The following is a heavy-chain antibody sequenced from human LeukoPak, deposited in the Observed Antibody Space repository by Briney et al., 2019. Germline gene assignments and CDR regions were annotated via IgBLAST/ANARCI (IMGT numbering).Heavy chain of an antibody. CDR3: ARHAPVEPPIRAFDF. J-gene: IGHJ4*01. CDR1: GGSISSYY. V-gene: IGHV4-59*08. Sequence: SETLSLTCTVSGGSISSYYWSWIRQPPGKGLEWIGYIYYSGSTNYNPSLKSRVTISVDTSKNQFSLRLSSVTAADTATYYCARHAPVEPPIRAFDFWGHGNLVVV. CDR2: IYYSGST. D-gene: IGHD1-14*01.